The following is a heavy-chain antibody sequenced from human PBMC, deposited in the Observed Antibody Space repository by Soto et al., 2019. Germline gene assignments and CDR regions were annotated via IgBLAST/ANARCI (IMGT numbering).Heavy chain of an antibody. CDR3: ARDLTSSPVFCD. D-gene: IGHD2-2*01. CDR1: GFTFSSYS. V-gene: IGHV3-21*01. J-gene: IGHJ4*02. Sequence: GGSLRLSCAASGFTFSSYSMNWVRQAPGKGLEWVSSISSSSSYIYYADSVKGRFTISRDNAKNSLYLQMNSLRAEDTAVYYWARDLTSSPVFCDWGQGTLVTVSS. CDR2: ISSSSSYI.